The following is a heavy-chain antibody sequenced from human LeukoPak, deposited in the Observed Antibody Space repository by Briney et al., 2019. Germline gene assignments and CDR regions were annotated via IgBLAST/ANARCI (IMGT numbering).Heavy chain of an antibody. CDR3: SRAGTGFNIPSAY. J-gene: IGHJ4*02. CDR1: GASISSNY. D-gene: IGHD1-1*01. CDR2: IHDSGST. V-gene: IGHV4-59*01. Sequence: PSETLSLTCSVSGASISSNYWSWIRHPPAKGLEWIRYIHDSGSTNCNPSLMSRVNISLGPSKSQFSLKLTSVTAADTAVYYCSRAGTGFNIPSAYWGQGTPVTVSS.